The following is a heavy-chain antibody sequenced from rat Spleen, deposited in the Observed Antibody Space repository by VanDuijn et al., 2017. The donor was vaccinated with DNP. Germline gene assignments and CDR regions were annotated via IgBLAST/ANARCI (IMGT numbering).Heavy chain of an antibody. CDR3: ARGSSSIYWYFDF. CDR2: ISTSGSRT. CDR1: GFTFSNYY. V-gene: IGHV5-25*01. Sequence: EVQLVESGGGLVQPGRSLKLSCAASGFTFSNYYMAWVRQAPKKGLEGVAAISTSGSRTYYPDSVKGRFTISRDDAKSSLYLQMNSLKSEDTATYYCARGSSSIYWYFDFWGPGTMVTVSS. D-gene: IGHD1-2*01. J-gene: IGHJ1*01.